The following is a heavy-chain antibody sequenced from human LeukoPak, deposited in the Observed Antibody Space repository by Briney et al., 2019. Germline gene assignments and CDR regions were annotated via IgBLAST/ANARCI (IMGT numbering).Heavy chain of an antibody. CDR3: AKELDVTYYDFWSGYSAFDY. J-gene: IGHJ4*02. V-gene: IGHV3-30*02. Sequence: AGGSLRLSCAAAGFTFSSYGMHWVRQAPGKGLEWVAFIRYDGSNKYYADSVKGRFTISRDNSKNTLYLQMHSLRAEDRAVYYCAKELDVTYYDFWSGYSAFDYWGQGTLVTVSS. CDR2: IRYDGSNK. D-gene: IGHD3-3*01. CDR1: GFTFSSYG.